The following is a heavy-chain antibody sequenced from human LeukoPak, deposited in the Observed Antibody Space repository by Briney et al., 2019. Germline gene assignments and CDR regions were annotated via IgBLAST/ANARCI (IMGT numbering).Heavy chain of an antibody. J-gene: IGHJ4*02. CDR3: ARAGASYYYDSSGYPYFDY. CDR1: GGTFSSYA. D-gene: IGHD3-22*01. V-gene: IGHV1-69*04. Sequence: ASVKVSCKASGGTFSSYAISWVRQAPGQGLEWMGRIIPILGIANYAQKFQGRVTITADKSTSTAYMELSSLRSEDTAVYYCARAGASYYYDSSGYPYFDYWGQGTLVTVSS. CDR2: IIPILGIA.